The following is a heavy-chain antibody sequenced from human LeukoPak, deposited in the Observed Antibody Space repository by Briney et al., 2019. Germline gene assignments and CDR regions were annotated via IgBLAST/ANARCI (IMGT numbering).Heavy chain of an antibody. CDR3: ARVGRSSAIDY. CDR1: GFTFSSYA. J-gene: IGHJ4*02. Sequence: GGSLRLSCAASGFTFSSYAMHWVRQAPRKGLEYVSAISSNGGSTYYANSVKGRFTISRDNSKNTLYLQMGSLRAEDMAVYYCARVGRSSAIDYWGQGTLVTVSS. V-gene: IGHV3-64*01. CDR2: ISSNGGST. D-gene: IGHD6-19*01.